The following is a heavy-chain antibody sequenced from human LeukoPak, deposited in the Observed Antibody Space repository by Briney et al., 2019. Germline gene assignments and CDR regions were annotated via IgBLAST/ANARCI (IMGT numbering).Heavy chain of an antibody. J-gene: IGHJ4*02. Sequence: SQTLSLTCAVSGGSISSGGYSWSWLRQPPGKGLEWIGYIYHSGSTYYNPSLKSRVTISVDRSKNQSSLKLTSVTAADTAVYYCARGRDGYNYPDYFDYWGQGTLVTVSS. CDR2: IYHSGST. CDR1: GGSISSGGYS. V-gene: IGHV4-30-2*01. CDR3: ARGRDGYNYPDYFDY. D-gene: IGHD5-24*01.